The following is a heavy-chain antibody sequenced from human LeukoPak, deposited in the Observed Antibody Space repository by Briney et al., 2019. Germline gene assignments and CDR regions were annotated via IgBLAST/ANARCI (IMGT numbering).Heavy chain of an antibody. CDR1: GGSFSGYY. J-gene: IGHJ3*02. CDR2: INHSGST. CDR3: ARESDWDAFDI. D-gene: IGHD2-21*02. Sequence: KPSETLSLTCAVYGGSFSGYYWSWIRQPPGKGLEWIGEINHSGSTNYNPSLKSRVTISVDTSKNQFSLKLSSVTAADTAVYYCARESDWDAFDIWGQGTMVTVSS. V-gene: IGHV4-34*01.